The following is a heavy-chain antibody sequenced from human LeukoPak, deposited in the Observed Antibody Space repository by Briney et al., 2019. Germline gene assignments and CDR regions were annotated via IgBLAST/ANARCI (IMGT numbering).Heavy chain of an antibody. CDR1: GFTFSTYS. J-gene: IGHJ6*02. Sequence: GGSLRLSCAASGFTFSTYSMNWVRQAPGKGLEWVSSISTGSRYIYYADSVKGRFTVSRDNAKNSLYLQMNGLRAEDTAVYYCARHEPVITPSSYYYGMDVWGPGTTVIVSS. CDR2: ISTGSRYI. V-gene: IGHV3-21*01. CDR3: ARHEPVITPSSYYYGMDV. D-gene: IGHD4-23*01.